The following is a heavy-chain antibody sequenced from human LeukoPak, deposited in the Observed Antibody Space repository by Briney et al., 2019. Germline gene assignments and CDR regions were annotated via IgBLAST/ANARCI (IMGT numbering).Heavy chain of an antibody. CDR2: ISSRGSYI. CDR3: ARGSPGDCSSTSCFWFGMDV. J-gene: IGHJ6*02. V-gene: IGHV3-21*01. D-gene: IGHD2-2*01. Sequence: GGSLRLSCAAFGFTFSSYSMNWVRQAPGKGLEWVSSISSRGSYIYYADSVKGRFTISRDNAKNSLYLQMNSLRAEDTAVYYCARGSPGDCSSTSCFWFGMDVWGQGTTVTVPS. CDR1: GFTFSSYS.